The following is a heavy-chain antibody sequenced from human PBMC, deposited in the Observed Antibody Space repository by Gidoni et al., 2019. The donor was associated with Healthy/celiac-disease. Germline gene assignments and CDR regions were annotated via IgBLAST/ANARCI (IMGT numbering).Heavy chain of an antibody. CDR1: GGSFSGYY. D-gene: IGHD6-13*01. CDR3: ARVNSWYDSEYFQH. J-gene: IGHJ1*01. Sequence: QVQLQQWGAGLLKPSEPLSLTCAVYGGSFSGYYWSWIRQPPGKGLEWIGEINHSGSTNYNPYLKSRVNISVDTSKNQFSLKLSSVTAADTAVYYCARVNSWYDSEYFQHWGQGTLVTVSS. CDR2: INHSGST. V-gene: IGHV4-34*01.